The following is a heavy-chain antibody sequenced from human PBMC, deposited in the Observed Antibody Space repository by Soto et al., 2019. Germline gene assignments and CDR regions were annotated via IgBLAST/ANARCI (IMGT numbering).Heavy chain of an antibody. Sequence: PSETLSLTCSVSGDSINNKNWWTWLRQPPGKRLEWIGYIYYSGSTNYNPSLKSRVTISVDTSKNQFSLKLSSVTTADTAVYYCARHAYSYGYLDYWGQGTLVTVS. CDR3: ARHAYSYGYLDY. CDR1: GDSINNKNW. D-gene: IGHD5-18*01. V-gene: IGHV4-59*08. J-gene: IGHJ4*02. CDR2: IYYSGST.